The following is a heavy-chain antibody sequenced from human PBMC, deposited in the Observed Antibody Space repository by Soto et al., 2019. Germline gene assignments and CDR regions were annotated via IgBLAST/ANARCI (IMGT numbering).Heavy chain of an antibody. D-gene: IGHD3-3*01. Sequence: GGSLRLSCAASGFTFSSYAMSWVRQAPGKGLEWVSAISGSGGSTYYADSVKGRFTISRDNSKNTLYLQMNSLRAEDTAVYYCAKGANYEMWREYYYYGMEVWGQGTTVTVSS. CDR3: AKGANYEMWREYYYYGMEV. J-gene: IGHJ6*02. CDR1: GFTFSSYA. V-gene: IGHV3-23*01. CDR2: ISGSGGST.